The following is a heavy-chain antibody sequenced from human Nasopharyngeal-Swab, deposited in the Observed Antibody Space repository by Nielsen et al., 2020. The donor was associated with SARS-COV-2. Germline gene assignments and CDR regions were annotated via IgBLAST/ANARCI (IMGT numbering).Heavy chain of an antibody. CDR2: ISGSGGST. CDR3: AKQSLRYFDWLLGEDFDY. J-gene: IGHJ4*02. D-gene: IGHD3-9*01. CDR1: GFTFSSYV. V-gene: IGHV3-23*01. Sequence: GESLKISCAASGFTFSSYVMSWVRQAPGKGLEWVSAISGSGGSTYYADSVKGRFTISRDNSKNTLYLQMNSLRAEDTAVYYCAKQSLRYFDWLLGEDFDYWGQGTLVTVSS.